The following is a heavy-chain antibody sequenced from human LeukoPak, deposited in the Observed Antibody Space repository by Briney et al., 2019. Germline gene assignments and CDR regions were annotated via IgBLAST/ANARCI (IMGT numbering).Heavy chain of an antibody. D-gene: IGHD7-27*01. CDR1: GFIFRNAW. Sequence: PGVSLRLSCAGSGFIFRNAWMSWGRQAPGKGLEWVGRIKSKTDGETTDYAVPVKGRFTISRDDSQSTLYLQMNNLKVEDTAVYYCGTGSAFDIWGQGTMVTVSS. CDR2: IKSKTDGETT. J-gene: IGHJ3*02. V-gene: IGHV3-15*01. CDR3: GTGSAFDI.